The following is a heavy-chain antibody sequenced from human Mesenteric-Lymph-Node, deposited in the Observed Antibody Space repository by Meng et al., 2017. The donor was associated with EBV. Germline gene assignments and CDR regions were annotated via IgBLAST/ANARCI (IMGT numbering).Heavy chain of an antibody. CDR3: VGNYGGNLGWFDP. Sequence: QLKPRESGSGLVRPPETLSLTFSISGGATSRGGNLWSWIRQPPGKALEWIGYIYHSGSTSYNLSLKSRVSMSIDRSNNQFSLKLTSVTAADTAVYYCVGNYGGNLGWFDPWGQGTLVTVSS. J-gene: IGHJ5*02. CDR2: IYHSGST. D-gene: IGHD4/OR15-4a*01. CDR1: GGATSRGGNL. V-gene: IGHV4-30-2*01.